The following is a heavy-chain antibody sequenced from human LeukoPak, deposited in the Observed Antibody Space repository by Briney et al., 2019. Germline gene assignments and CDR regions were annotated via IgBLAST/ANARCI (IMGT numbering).Heavy chain of an antibody. J-gene: IGHJ4*02. CDR1: GFTFSTYA. CDR2: IWSDGSNK. Sequence: PGGSLRLSCAASGFTFSTYAMHWVRQAPGKGLEWVAAIWSDGSNKYYADSVKGRFTISRDNSKNTLYLQMNSLRAEDTAVYYCAKSRKILWSGYYWDYWGQGTLVTVSS. V-gene: IGHV3-33*06. CDR3: AKSRKILWSGYYWDY. D-gene: IGHD3-3*01.